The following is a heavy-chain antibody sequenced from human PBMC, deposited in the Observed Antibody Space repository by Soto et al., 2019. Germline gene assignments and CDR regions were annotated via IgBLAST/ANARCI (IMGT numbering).Heavy chain of an antibody. D-gene: IGHD5-12*01. CDR2: IYYSGST. Sequence: PSETLSLTCTVSGGSISSSSYYWGWIRQPPGKGLEWIGSIYYSGSTYYNPSLKSRVTISVDTSKNQFSLKLSSVTAADTAVYYCASVDIVATIIDYRAQRTPVTVSS. CDR3: ASVDIVATIIDY. J-gene: IGHJ4*02. V-gene: IGHV4-39*01. CDR1: GGSISSSSYY.